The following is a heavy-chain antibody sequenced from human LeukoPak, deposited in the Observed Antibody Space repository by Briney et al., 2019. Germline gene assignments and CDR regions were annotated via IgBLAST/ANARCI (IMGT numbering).Heavy chain of an antibody. D-gene: IGHD6-13*01. J-gene: IGHJ4*02. CDR3: ARDLGSSSSYFDY. Sequence: GGSLRLSCAASGFTFSSYSMNWVRQAPGKGLEWVSYISSSSSTIYYADSVKGRSTISRDNAKNSLYLQMNSLRAEDTAVYYCARDLGSSSSYFDYWGQGTLVTVSS. V-gene: IGHV3-48*01. CDR1: GFTFSSYS. CDR2: ISSSSSTI.